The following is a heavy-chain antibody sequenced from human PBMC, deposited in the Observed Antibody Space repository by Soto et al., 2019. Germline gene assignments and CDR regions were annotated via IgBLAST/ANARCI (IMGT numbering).Heavy chain of an antibody. Sequence: VGSLRLSCAASGFSFGDYATSWVRQAPGKGLEWVLGISGTGSRTSYADSVRGRFTISRDNVNNTLSLQMDSLRAEDTAVYYCARGGRYTYGYGDYSYGMDVWGQGTTVTVSS. J-gene: IGHJ6*02. CDR1: GFSFGDYA. D-gene: IGHD5-18*01. CDR3: ARGGRYTYGYGDYSYGMDV. CDR2: ISGTGSRT. V-gene: IGHV3-23*01.